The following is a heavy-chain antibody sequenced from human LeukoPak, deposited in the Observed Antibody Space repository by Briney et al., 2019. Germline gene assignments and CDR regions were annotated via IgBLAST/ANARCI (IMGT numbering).Heavy chain of an antibody. Sequence: PSQTLSLTCTVSGGSISSGSYYWRWIRQPAGKGLEWIGRIYTSGSTHYNPSLKSRVTISVDTSKNQFSLKLSSVTAADTAVYYCAGLGTTTGYYYMDVWGKGTTVTVSS. CDR1: GGSISSGSYY. CDR2: IYTSGST. V-gene: IGHV4-61*02. CDR3: AGLGTTTGYYYMDV. D-gene: IGHD7-27*01. J-gene: IGHJ6*03.